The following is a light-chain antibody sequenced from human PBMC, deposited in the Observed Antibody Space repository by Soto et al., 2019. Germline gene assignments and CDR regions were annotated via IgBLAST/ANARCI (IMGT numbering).Light chain of an antibody. Sequence: QLVLTQSPSASASLGASVKLTCTLSSGHSSYAIAWHQQQPEKGPRYLRKLNSDGSHSKGDGIPDRFSGSSSGAERYLTISSLQSEDEADYYCQTWGTGIRGVFGGGTKLTVL. J-gene: IGLJ2*01. CDR1: SGHSSYA. V-gene: IGLV4-69*01. CDR2: LNSDGSH. CDR3: QTWGTGIRGV.